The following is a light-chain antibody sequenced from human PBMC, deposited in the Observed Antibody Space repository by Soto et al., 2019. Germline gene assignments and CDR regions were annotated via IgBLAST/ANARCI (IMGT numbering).Light chain of an antibody. J-gene: IGKJ2*01. CDR1: QSLLHSNGYNY. CDR2: LGS. V-gene: IGKV2-28*01. Sequence: DIVMTQSPLSLPVTPGEPASISCRSSQSLLHSNGYNYLDWYLQKPGQSPQLLIYLGSNRASGVPDRFSGSGSGTDFTLKIXXXXXXXXXVYYCMQALQTPPTFGXGT. CDR3: MQALQTPPT.